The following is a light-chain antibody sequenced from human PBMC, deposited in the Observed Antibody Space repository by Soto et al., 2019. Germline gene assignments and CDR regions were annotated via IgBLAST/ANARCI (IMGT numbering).Light chain of an antibody. J-gene: IGKJ1*01. CDR3: QQYGSSPRT. Sequence: EFVLTQSPGTLSLSPGERATLSCRASQSVGSSYLAWYQQKPGQAPRLLIYDASSRATGIPDRFSGSGSGTDFTITISRLEPEDFEVYYCQQYGSSPRTFGQGTKVDI. V-gene: IGKV3-20*01. CDR2: DAS. CDR1: QSVGSSY.